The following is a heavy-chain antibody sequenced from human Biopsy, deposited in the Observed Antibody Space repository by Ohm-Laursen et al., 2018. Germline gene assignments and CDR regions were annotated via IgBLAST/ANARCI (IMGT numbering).Heavy chain of an antibody. CDR1: GDSVSSGSFY. CDR2: IYDRGST. J-gene: IGHJ4*02. Sequence: QTLSLTWTVSGDSVSSGSFYWTWIRQPPGQGLEYIGYIYDRGSTANYNPSLESRVTMSVDMPKNQFSLKLSSVTAADTAIYYCARGMRSSGWPYFDSWGQGTLVTVSS. CDR3: ARGMRSSGWPYFDS. V-gene: IGHV4-61*01. D-gene: IGHD6-19*01.